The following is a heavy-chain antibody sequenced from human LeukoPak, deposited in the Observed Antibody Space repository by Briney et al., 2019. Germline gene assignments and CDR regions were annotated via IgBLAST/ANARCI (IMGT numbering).Heavy chain of an antibody. CDR2: INHSGST. CDR1: GGSFSGYC. Sequence: SETLSLTCADYGGSFSGYCWSWIRQPPGKGLEWIGEINHSGSTNYNPSLKSRVTISVDTSKNQFSLKLSSVTAADTAVYYCARNIVAGEYYFDYWGQGTLVTVSS. D-gene: IGHD5-12*01. CDR3: ARNIVAGEYYFDY. J-gene: IGHJ4*02. V-gene: IGHV4-34*01.